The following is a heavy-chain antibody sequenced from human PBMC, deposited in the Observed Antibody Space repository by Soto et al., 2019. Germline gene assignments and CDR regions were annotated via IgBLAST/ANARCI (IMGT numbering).Heavy chain of an antibody. D-gene: IGHD3-16*01. V-gene: IGHV4-30-2*01. CDR1: GGSISSGGYS. CDR3: ARHAAVVLGGFDY. CDR2: IYHSGST. Sequence: SETLSLTCAVSGGSISSGGYSWSWIRQPPGKGLEWIGYIYHSGSTYYNPSLKSRVTISVDRSKNQFSLKLSSVTAADTAGYYCARHAAVVLGGFDYWGQGTLVTVSS. J-gene: IGHJ4*02.